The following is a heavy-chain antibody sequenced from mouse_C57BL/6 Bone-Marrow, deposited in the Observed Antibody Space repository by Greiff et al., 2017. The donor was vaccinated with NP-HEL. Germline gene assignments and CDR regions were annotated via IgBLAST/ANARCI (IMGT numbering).Heavy chain of an antibody. CDR3: ARNRVTTGYYSAMDY. J-gene: IGHJ4*01. CDR1: GFSLTSYG. D-gene: IGHD2-2*01. V-gene: IGHV2-2*01. CDR2: IWSGGST. Sequence: QVQLQQSGPGLVQPSQSLSITCTVSGFSLTSYGVHWVRQSPGKGLEWLGVIWSGGSTAYNAAFISRLSISKDNSKGQVFFKMNSLQADDTAIYYCARNRVTTGYYSAMDYWGQGTSVTVSS.